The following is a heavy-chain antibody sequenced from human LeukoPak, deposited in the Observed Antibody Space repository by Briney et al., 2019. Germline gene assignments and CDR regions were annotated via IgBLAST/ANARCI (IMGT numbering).Heavy chain of an antibody. CDR1: GYTFTGYY. D-gene: IGHD3-10*01. J-gene: IGHJ5*02. V-gene: IGHV1-2*02. CDR3: ARAFPRGYYYGSGSLANPTPKFDP. CDR2: INPNSGGT. Sequence: GASVQVSCKASGYTFTGYYMHWVRQAPGQGLEWMGWINPNSGGTNYAQKFQGRVTMTRDTSISTAYMELSRLRSDDTAVYYCARAFPRGYYYGSGSLANPTPKFDPWGQGTLVTVSS.